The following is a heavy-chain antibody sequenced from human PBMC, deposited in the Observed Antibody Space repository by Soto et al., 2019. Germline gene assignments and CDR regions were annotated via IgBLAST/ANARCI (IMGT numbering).Heavy chain of an antibody. CDR3: AKVSPYAYLFGTRYYYFDS. J-gene: IGHJ4*02. D-gene: IGHD3-9*01. CDR2: ISTNADAT. Sequence: QLLESGGGLVQPGVSLRLSCAASGFTFSGYAMSWVRQAPGKGLMWVSAISTNADATYYADSVKGRFTISRDNSRNTVFLQMNSLRAEDTAVYYCAKVSPYAYLFGTRYYYFDSWGQGVLVSVSS. CDR1: GFTFSGYA. V-gene: IGHV3-23*01.